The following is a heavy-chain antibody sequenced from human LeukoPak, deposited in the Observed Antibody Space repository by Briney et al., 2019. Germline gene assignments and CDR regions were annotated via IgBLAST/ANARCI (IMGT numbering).Heavy chain of an antibody. CDR2: ISGSGGST. V-gene: IGHV3-23*01. J-gene: IGHJ6*02. CDR3: AKSGVRGVISYYYYGMDV. CDR1: GFTFSSYA. Sequence: QPGGSLRLSCAASGFTFSSYAMSWVRQAPGKGLEWVSAISGSGGSTYYADSVKGRFTISRDNSKNTLYLQMNSLRAEDTAVYYCAKSGVRGVISYYYYGMDVWGQGTTVTVSS. D-gene: IGHD3-10*01.